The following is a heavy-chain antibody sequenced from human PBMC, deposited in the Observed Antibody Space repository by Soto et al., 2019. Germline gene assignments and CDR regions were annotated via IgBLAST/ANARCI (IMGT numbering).Heavy chain of an antibody. CDR3: ARAPWGTRYGMDV. CDR2: IYHSGSA. Sequence: LSLTCAVSGGSISSGGYSWSWIRQPPGKGLEWIGYIYHSGSAYYNPSLKSRVSMSVDRSKSQFSLMLSSVTAADTAVYYCARAPWGTRYGMDVWGQGTTVTVSS. D-gene: IGHD7-27*01. V-gene: IGHV4-30-2*01. J-gene: IGHJ6*02. CDR1: GGSISSGGYS.